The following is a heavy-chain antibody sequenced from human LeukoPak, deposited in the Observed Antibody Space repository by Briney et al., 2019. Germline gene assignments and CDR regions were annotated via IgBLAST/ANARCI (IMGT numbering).Heavy chain of an antibody. CDR3: ARHEARHCTNGVCRGARYNWFDP. CDR1: GYSISSGYY. CDR2: IYHSGST. J-gene: IGHJ5*02. D-gene: IGHD2-8*01. V-gene: IGHV4-38-2*01. Sequence: SETLSLTCAVSGYSISSGYYWGWIRQPPGKGLEWIGSIYHSGSTYYNPSLKSRVTISVDTSKNQFSLKLSSVTAADTAVYYCARHEARHCTNGVCRGARYNWFDPWGQGTLVTVSS.